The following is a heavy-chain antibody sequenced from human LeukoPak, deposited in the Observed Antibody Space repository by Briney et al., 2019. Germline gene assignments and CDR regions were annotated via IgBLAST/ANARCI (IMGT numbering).Heavy chain of an antibody. V-gene: IGHV3-11*01. J-gene: IGHJ4*02. Sequence: PGGSLRLSCAASGFTFSDYYMSWIRQAPGKGLEWVSYISSGGSTIYYADSVKGRFTISRDNAKNSVYLQMNSLRAEDTALYYCAKTYYDFWSGYDYWGQGTLVTVSS. CDR2: ISSGGSTI. CDR3: AKTYYDFWSGYDY. D-gene: IGHD3-3*01. CDR1: GFTFSDYY.